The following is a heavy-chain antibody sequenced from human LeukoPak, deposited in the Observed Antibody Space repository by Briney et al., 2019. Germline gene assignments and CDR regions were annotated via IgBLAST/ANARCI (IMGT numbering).Heavy chain of an antibody. CDR1: GFTFSTYW. CDR3: ARVELYASGWYGSIDY. V-gene: IGHV3-7*04. Sequence: GGSLRLSCAASGFTFSTYWMSWVRQAPGKGLEWVATIKQDGGEKYYVDSVKGRFTISRDNAENSLYLQMDSLRAEDTAVYYCARVELYASGWYGSIDYWGRGTLVAVSS. CDR2: IKQDGGEK. D-gene: IGHD6-19*01. J-gene: IGHJ4*02.